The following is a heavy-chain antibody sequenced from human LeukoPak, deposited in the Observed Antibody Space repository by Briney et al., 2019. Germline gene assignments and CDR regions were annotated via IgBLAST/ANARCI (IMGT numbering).Heavy chain of an antibody. J-gene: IGHJ4*02. Sequence: GRSLRLSCAASGFTFDDYAMHWVRQAPGKGLEWVSAISGSGGSTYYADSVKGRFTISRDNSKNTLYLQMDSLRAEDTAVYYCAAGRRNYDILTGYFPGWGQGTLVTVSS. V-gene: IGHV3-23*01. D-gene: IGHD3-9*01. CDR3: AAGRRNYDILTGYFPG. CDR2: ISGSGGST. CDR1: GFTFDDYA.